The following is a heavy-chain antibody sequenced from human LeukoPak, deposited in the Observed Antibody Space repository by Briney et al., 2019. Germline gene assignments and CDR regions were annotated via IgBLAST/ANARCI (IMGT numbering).Heavy chain of an antibody. J-gene: IGHJ3*02. CDR1: GGSITSSSYY. CDR3: AREGRDCSSTSCYDAFDI. Sequence: SETLSLTCSVSGGSITSSSYYWGWIRPPPGKGLECIGSIYYSGSTYYNPSLKSRVTISVDTSKNQFSLKLSSVTAADTAVYYCAREGRDCSSTSCYDAFDIWGQGTMVTVSS. D-gene: IGHD2-2*01. V-gene: IGHV4-39*02. CDR2: IYYSGST.